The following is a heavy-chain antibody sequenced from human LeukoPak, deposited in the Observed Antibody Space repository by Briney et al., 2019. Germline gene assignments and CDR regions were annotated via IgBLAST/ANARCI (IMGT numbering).Heavy chain of an antibody. Sequence: GGSLRLSCVVSGFTFSTFTMNWVRQAPGKGLEWVSCISSSSSYIYYTDSVKGRFTISRDNAKNSLYLQMNSLRPDDTALYYCSTDPRLLIYWGHGTLVTVSS. V-gene: IGHV3-21*04. D-gene: IGHD2-8*01. CDR1: GFTFSTFT. J-gene: IGHJ4*01. CDR3: STDPRLLIY. CDR2: ISSSSSYI.